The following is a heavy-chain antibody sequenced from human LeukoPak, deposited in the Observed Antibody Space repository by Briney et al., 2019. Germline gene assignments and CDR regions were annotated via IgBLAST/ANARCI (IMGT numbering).Heavy chain of an antibody. CDR1: GGTFSSYA. V-gene: IGHV1-69*06. CDR2: IIPIFGTA. J-gene: IGHJ4*02. Sequence: GASVKVSCKASGGTFSSYAISWVRQAPGQGLEWMGGIIPIFGTANYAQKFQGRVTITADKSTSTAYMELSSLRSEDTAVYYCARSSIIAAAGPYYLDYWGQGTLVTVSS. CDR3: ARSSIIAAAGPYYLDY. D-gene: IGHD6-13*01.